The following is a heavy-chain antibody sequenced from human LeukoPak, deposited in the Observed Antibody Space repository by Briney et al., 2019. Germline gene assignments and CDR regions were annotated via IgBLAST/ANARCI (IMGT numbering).Heavy chain of an antibody. V-gene: IGHV5-51*01. J-gene: IGHJ3*02. CDR1: GYIFTNYW. CDR3: ARQGAGASYYDPTGLPRGVFDS. D-gene: IGHD3-22*01. CDR2: ILPGDSDT. Sequence: GESLKISCRASGYIFTNYWIAWVRWMPGEGLQWMGIILPGDSDTRYSPSFRGQVTISAETSTRTAYLQWTSLRASDSAIYYCARQGAGASYYDPTGLPRGVFDSWGQGTTVTVSS.